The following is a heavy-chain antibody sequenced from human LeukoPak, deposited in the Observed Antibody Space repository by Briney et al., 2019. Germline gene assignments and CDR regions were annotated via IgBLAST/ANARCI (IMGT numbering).Heavy chain of an antibody. CDR1: GFTFSSYG. D-gene: IGHD4-17*01. Sequence: GGSLRLSCAASGFTFSSYGMHWVRQAPGKGLEWVAFIRYDGSNKYYADSVKGRFTNSRDNSKNTLYLQMNSLRAEDTAVYYCAKTATGADYGDYIDAFDIWGQGTMVTVSS. CDR3: AKTATGADYGDYIDAFDI. CDR2: IRYDGSNK. J-gene: IGHJ3*02. V-gene: IGHV3-30*02.